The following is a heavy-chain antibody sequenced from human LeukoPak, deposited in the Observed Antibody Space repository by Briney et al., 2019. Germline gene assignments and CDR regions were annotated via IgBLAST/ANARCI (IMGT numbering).Heavy chain of an antibody. D-gene: IGHD5-18*01. CDR3: VIGYVYSYDY. CDR2: IGTAGDP. J-gene: IGHJ4*02. Sequence: GESLKISCAASGFTFSAYDMHWVRQAPGKGLEWVSAIGTAGDPYYPGSVRGRFTISRENAKNSLYLQMNSLRAGDTAVYYCVIGYVYSYDYWGQGVLVTVSS. V-gene: IGHV3-13*05. CDR1: GFTFSAYD.